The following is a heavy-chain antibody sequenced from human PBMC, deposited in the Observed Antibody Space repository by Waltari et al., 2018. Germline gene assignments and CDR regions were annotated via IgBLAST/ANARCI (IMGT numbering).Heavy chain of an antibody. CDR3: GGSGISTIY. D-gene: IGHD3-3*02. V-gene: IGHV3-30*03. CDR2: ISNDERNK. Sequence: QVQLVESGGGVVQPGTSLRLSCAASGFNFRSYGMHWVRQAPGKGLEWVAFISNDERNKYYADSLKGRFTISRDNSKNTLFLQLDSLRAEDTALYFCGGSGISTIYWGQGTRVTVSS. CDR1: GFNFRSYG. J-gene: IGHJ4*02.